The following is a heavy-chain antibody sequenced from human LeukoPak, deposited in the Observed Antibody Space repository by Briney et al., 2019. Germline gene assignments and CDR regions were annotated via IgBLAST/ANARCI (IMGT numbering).Heavy chain of an antibody. CDR2: INGSGGST. V-gene: IGHV3-23*01. J-gene: IGHJ4*02. CDR3: AKPLTVPAAIFDY. CDR1: GFTFTSYA. D-gene: IGHD2-2*01. Sequence: GGSLRLSCAASGFTFTSYAMNWVRQAPGKGLEWVSAINGSGGSTYYADSVRGRFTLSRDNSKNTLYLQMNSLRAEDTAVYYCAKPLTVPAAIFDYWGQGTLVTVSS.